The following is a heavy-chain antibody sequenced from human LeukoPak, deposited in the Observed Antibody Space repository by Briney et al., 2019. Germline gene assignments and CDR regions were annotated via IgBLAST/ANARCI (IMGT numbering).Heavy chain of an antibody. V-gene: IGHV4-59*01. CDR1: GGSISSYY. CDR2: IYYSGSN. J-gene: IGHJ4*02. D-gene: IGHD3-22*01. CDR3: AGSTHRSSGFGY. Sequence: SETLSLTCTVSGGSISSYYWSWIRQPPGEGLEWSGYIYYSGSNNYNPSLKSRVTISVDTSKNQFSLKLSSVTAADTAVYYCAGSTHRSSGFGYWGQGTLVTVSS.